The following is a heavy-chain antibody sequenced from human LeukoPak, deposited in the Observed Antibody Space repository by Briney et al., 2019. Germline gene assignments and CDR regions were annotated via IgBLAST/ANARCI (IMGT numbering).Heavy chain of an antibody. J-gene: IGHJ4*02. CDR3: ARGYGDSIHFDY. Sequence: PGGSLRLSCAASGFTFSDYYMSWIRQAPEKGLEWVSYISSSSNYTNYADSVKGRFTISRDNAKNSLYLQMNSLRAEEAAVYYCARGYGDSIHFDYWGQGTLVTVSS. CDR1: GFTFSDYY. CDR2: ISSSSNYT. D-gene: IGHD4-17*01. V-gene: IGHV3-11*06.